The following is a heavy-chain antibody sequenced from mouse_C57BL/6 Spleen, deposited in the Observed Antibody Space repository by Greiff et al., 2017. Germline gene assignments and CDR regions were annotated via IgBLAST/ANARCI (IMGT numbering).Heavy chain of an antibody. D-gene: IGHD1-1*01. CDR2: IDPSDSYT. CDR1: GYTFTSYW. V-gene: IGHV1-69*01. Sequence: QVQLQQPGAELVMPGASVKLSCKASGYTFTSYWMHWVKQRPGQGLEWIGEIDPSDSYTNYNQKFKGKSTLTVDKSSSIAYMQLSSLTSEDSAVYYCARPGYYYGSNPYYFDYWGQGTTLTVSS. CDR3: ARPGYYYGSNPYYFDY. J-gene: IGHJ2*01.